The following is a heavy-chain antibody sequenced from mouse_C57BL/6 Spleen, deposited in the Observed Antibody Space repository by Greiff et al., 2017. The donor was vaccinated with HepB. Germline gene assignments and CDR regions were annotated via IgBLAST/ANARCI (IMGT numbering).Heavy chain of an antibody. CDR3: FYYAYLVDY. CDR2: IDPSDSYT. V-gene: IGHV1-59*01. J-gene: IGHJ4*01. D-gene: IGHD2-1*01. CDR1: GYTFTSYW. Sequence: QVQLQQPGAELVKPGASVKLSCKASGYTFTSYWMHWVKQRPGQGLEWIGVIDPSDSYTNYNQKFKGKATLTVDTSSSTAYMQLSSLTSEDSAVYYCFYYAYLVDYWGQGTSVTVSS.